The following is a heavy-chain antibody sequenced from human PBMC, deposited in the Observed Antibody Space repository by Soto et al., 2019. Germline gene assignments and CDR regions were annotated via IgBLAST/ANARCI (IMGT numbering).Heavy chain of an antibody. CDR1: GYTFTSYG. CDR3: AREGYDYVWGSYRSPYFGY. V-gene: IGHV1-18*01. J-gene: IGHJ4*02. D-gene: IGHD3-16*02. Sequence: QVQLVQSGAEVKKPGASVKVSCKASGYTFTSYGSSWGRQAPGQGREWMGWISAYNGNTNYAQKLQGRVTMTTDTSTSTAYMELRSLRSDDTDVYYCAREGYDYVWGSYRSPYFGYLGQGTLVTLSS. CDR2: ISAYNGNT.